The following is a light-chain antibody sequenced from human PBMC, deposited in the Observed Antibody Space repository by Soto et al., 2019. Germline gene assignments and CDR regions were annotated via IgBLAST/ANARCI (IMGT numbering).Light chain of an antibody. CDR1: QSVNSN. J-gene: IGKJ1*01. CDR3: QEYNSRKM. V-gene: IGKV3-15*01. CDR2: GAS. Sequence: EIVMTQSPATLSVSPGERATLSCRASQSVNSNLAWYQQKPGQAPRLLIYGASIRASGVPARFSGSGSGTEFTLTITDLQSEDFAVYVCQEYNSRKMFGQGTKVDVK.